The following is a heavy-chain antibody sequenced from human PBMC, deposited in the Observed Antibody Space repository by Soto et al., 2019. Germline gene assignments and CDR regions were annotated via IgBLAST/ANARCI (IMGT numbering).Heavy chain of an antibody. V-gene: IGHV3-30-3*01. D-gene: IGHD3-3*01. Sequence: GGSLRLSCAASGFTFSSYAMHWVCQAPGKGLEWVAVISYDGSNKYYADSVKGRFTISRDNSKNTLHLQMNSLRAEDTAVYYCARGYDFWSGYHPIDPWGQGTLVTVSS. CDR1: GFTFSSYA. CDR3: ARGYDFWSGYHPIDP. J-gene: IGHJ5*01. CDR2: ISYDGSNK.